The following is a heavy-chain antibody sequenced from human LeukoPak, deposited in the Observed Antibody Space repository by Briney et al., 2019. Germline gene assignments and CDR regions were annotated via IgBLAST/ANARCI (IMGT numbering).Heavy chain of an antibody. D-gene: IGHD5-18*01. CDR2: IYYSGST. CDR3: ARTEESGYSYGYFGYYYYMDV. J-gene: IGHJ6*03. V-gene: IGHV4-59*01. Sequence: SETLSLTCSVSDDSIATYYWTWIRQPPGKGLEYIGYIYYSGSTNYNPSLKSRVTISVDTSKNQFSLKLSSVTAADTAVYYCARTEESGYSYGYFGYYYYMDVWGKGTTVTVSS. CDR1: DDSIATYY.